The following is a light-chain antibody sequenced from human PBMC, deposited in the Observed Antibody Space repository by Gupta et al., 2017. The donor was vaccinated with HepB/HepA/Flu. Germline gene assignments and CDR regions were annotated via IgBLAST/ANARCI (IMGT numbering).Light chain of an antibody. CDR3: QQYYSYPLH. J-gene: IGKJ3*01. CDR2: AAS. CDR1: QGISSY. V-gene: IGKV1-8*01. Sequence: AIRMTQFPSSFSASTGDRVTITCRASQGISSYLAWYQQKPGKAPKLLIYAASTLQSGVPSRFSGSGSGTDFTLTISCLQSEDFATYYCQQYYSYPLHFGPGTKVDIK.